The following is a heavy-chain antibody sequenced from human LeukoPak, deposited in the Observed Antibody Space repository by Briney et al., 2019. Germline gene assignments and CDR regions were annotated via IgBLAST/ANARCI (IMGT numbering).Heavy chain of an antibody. V-gene: IGHV3-23*01. CDR1: GFTFSTYA. D-gene: IGHD3-22*01. J-gene: IGHJ4*02. CDR2: ISGSGGNT. Sequence: RGGSLRLSCAASGFTFSTYAMTWVRQAPGKGLEWVSTISGSGGNTDYADSVKGRFTLSRDNSKNTLYLQMNSLRAEDTAVYYCASSYYDSSGYYDFDYWGQGTLVTVSS. CDR3: ASSYYDSSGYYDFDY.